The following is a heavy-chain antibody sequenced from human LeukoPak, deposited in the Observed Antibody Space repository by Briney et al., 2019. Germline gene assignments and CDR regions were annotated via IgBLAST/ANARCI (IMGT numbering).Heavy chain of an antibody. J-gene: IGHJ2*01. V-gene: IGHV3-23*01. Sequence: GGSLRLSCVVSGFTFSNYAMNWVRQAPGKGLEWVSVISGSAGTTYYTDSVKGRFTISRDSSRNTLFLHMNTLRVEDTAIYYCAKDRTVGASYWYFDLWGRGTLVTVSS. CDR2: ISGSAGTT. CDR1: GFTFSNYA. CDR3: AKDRTVGASYWYFDL. D-gene: IGHD1-26*01.